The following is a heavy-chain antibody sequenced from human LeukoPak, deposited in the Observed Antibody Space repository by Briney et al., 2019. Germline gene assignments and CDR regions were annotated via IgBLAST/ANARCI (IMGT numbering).Heavy chain of an antibody. V-gene: IGHV4-34*01. J-gene: IGHJ4*02. CDR3: AREGYCSSTSCYAVH. Sequence: SETLSLTCTVSGGSISSYYWSWIRQPPGKGLEWIGEINHSGSTNYNPSLKSRVTISVDTSKNQFSLQLNSVTPEDTAVYYCAREGYCSSTSCYAVHWGQGTLVTVSS. CDR2: INHSGST. D-gene: IGHD2-2*01. CDR1: GGSISSYY.